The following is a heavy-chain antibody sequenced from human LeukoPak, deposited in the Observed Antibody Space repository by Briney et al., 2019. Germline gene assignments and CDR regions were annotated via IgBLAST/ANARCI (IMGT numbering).Heavy chain of an antibody. J-gene: IGHJ6*02. CDR3: ARRKDGVDV. Sequence: GESLKISCKGSGYSFTSYWIAWVRQMPGKGLECMGVIYPGDSDTRYSPSFKGLLTISADKSISTAYLQWSSLKASDTATYYCARRKDGVDVWGQGTTVTVSS. CDR2: IYPGDSDT. V-gene: IGHV5-51*01. CDR1: GYSFTSYW.